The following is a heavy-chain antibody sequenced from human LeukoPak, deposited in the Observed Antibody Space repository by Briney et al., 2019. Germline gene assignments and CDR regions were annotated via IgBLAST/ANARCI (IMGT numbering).Heavy chain of an antibody. CDR3: ARHSNSSLAEHFQH. J-gene: IGHJ1*01. D-gene: IGHD6-13*01. CDR2: IYYSGST. Sequence: PSETLSLTCTVSGGSISSSSYYWGWIRQPPGKGLEWIGSIYYSGSTYYNPSLKSRVTISVDTSKNQFSLKLSSVTAADTAVYYCARHSNSSLAEHFQHWGQGTLVTVSS. V-gene: IGHV4-39*07. CDR1: GGSISSSSYY.